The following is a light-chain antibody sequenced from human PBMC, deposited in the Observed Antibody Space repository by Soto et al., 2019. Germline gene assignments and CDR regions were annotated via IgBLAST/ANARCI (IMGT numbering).Light chain of an antibody. V-gene: IGKV3-11*01. CDR1: QGFXSH. CDR2: YAS. J-gene: IGKJ5*01. CDR3: QQRSNLPTST. Sequence: IGLTQSAVTLSLSPGERATLSCRASQGFXSHFVWYKQKPGQAPRLLISYASNRATGIPARFSGGGSGTDFTLNLDNIDTEDFASYYCQQRSNLPTSTFGQGTRLEIK.